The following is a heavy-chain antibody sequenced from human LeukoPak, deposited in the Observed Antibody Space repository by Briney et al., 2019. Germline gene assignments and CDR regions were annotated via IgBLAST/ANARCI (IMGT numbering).Heavy chain of an antibody. D-gene: IGHD5-24*01. J-gene: IGHJ4*02. CDR2: VNHSGST. V-gene: IGHV4-34*01. CDR3: ARAQSNQMATKI. Sequence: KASETLSLTCAVYGGSFSGYYWSWIRQPPGKGLEWIGEVNHSGSTNYNPSLKSRVTISVDTSKNQFSLKLSSVTAADTAVYYCARAQSNQMATKIWGQGTLVTVSS. CDR1: GGSFSGYY.